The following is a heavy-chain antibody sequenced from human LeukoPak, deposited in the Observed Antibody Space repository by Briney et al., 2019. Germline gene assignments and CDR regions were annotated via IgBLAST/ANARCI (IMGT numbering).Heavy chain of an antibody. Sequence: GGSLRLSCAASGFTFNNYAMSWVRQAPGKGLEWVSAISGSDAGTYYADSVKGRFTISRDNSKNSLYLQMNSLRTEDTALYYCAKEEEEMATRGGYFDYWGQGTLVTVSS. D-gene: IGHD5-24*01. CDR2: ISGSDAGT. J-gene: IGHJ4*02. V-gene: IGHV3-43*02. CDR3: AKEEEEMATRGGYFDY. CDR1: GFTFNNYA.